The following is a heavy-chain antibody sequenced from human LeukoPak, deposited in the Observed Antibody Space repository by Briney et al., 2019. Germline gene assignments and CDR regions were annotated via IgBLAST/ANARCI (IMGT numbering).Heavy chain of an antibody. Sequence: ASVKVSCKASGYTFNSYANHWVRQAPGQRLEWMGWINGGNGNTKYAQKFQGRVTITRDTSARTVYMELSSLRSEDTAVYYCARVGGGYCSVNACQPDFQHWGQGTLVTVSS. V-gene: IGHV1-3*01. CDR3: ARVGGGYCSVNACQPDFQH. J-gene: IGHJ1*01. CDR2: INGGNGNT. CDR1: GYTFNSYA. D-gene: IGHD2-15*01.